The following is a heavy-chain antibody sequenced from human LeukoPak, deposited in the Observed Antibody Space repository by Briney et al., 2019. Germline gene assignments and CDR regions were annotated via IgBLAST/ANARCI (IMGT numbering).Heavy chain of an antibody. CDR1: GFTFDDYT. CDR3: AKDLGYCSSTSCSQGGAFDY. CDR2: IKWDGGST. J-gene: IGHJ4*02. D-gene: IGHD2-2*01. V-gene: IGHV3-43*01. Sequence: GGSLRLSCAASGFTFDDYTMHWVRQAPGKGLEWVCLIKWDGGSTYYADSVKGRFTISRDNSKNSLFLQMNSLRTEDTALYYCAKDLGYCSSTSCSQGGAFDYWGQGTVVTVSS.